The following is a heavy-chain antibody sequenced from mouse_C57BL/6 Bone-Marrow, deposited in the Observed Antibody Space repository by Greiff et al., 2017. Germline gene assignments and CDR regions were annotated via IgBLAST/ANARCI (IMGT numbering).Heavy chain of an antibody. CDR1: GFSLSTSGMG. D-gene: IGHD2-3*01. V-gene: IGHV8-12*01. CDR2: IYWDDDK. Sequence: QVTLKESGPGILQSSQTLSLTCSFSGFSLSTSGMGVSWIRQPSGKGLEWLAPIYWDDDKRYNPSLKRRLTISKDPSRNQVFLKITSVDTADTATYYCARRYKVVTPYYYAMDYWGQGTSVTVSS. J-gene: IGHJ4*01. CDR3: ARRYKVVTPYYYAMDY.